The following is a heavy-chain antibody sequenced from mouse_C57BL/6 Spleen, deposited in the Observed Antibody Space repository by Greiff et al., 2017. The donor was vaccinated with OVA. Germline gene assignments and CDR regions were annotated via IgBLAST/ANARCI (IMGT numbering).Heavy chain of an antibody. J-gene: IGHJ3*01. D-gene: IGHD2-4*01. CDR2: IDPSDSET. CDR1: GYTFTSYW. V-gene: IGHV1-52*01. Sequence: VQLQQPGAELVRPGSSVKLSCKASGYTFTSYWMHWVKQRPIQGLEWIGNIDPSDSETHYNQKFKDKATLTVDKSSSTAYMQLSSLTSEDSAVYYCAREGDYDDFAYWGQGTLVTVSA. CDR3: AREGDYDDFAY.